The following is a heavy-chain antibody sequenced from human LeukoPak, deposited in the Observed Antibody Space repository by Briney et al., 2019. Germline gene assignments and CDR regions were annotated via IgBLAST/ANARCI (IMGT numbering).Heavy chain of an antibody. CDR2: FYASGRT. CDR3: ARIKQQLVRQPRRSSYYYYGMDV. Sequence: PSETLSLTCTVSGVSISSYYWIWIRQPAGKGLEWIGRFYASGRTNYNPSLKSRITMSVDTSKNQFSLKLSSVTAADTAVYYCARIKQQLVRQPRRSSYYYYGMDVWGQGTTVTVSS. D-gene: IGHD6-13*01. V-gene: IGHV4-4*07. CDR1: GVSISSYY. J-gene: IGHJ6*02.